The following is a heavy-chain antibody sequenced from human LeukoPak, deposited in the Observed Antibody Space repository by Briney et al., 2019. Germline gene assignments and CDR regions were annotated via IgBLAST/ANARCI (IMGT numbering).Heavy chain of an antibody. CDR3: TKSLDCSRTSCDS. CDR1: GFTFSNAW. V-gene: IGHV3-15*01. J-gene: IGHJ5*01. CDR2: IRSKTDGGTT. D-gene: IGHD2-2*01. Sequence: GGSLRLSCAASGFTFSNAWMSWVRQAPGKGLEWVGRIRSKTDGGTTDYAAPVKGRFAISRDDSRNTLYLQMSSLKTEDTAVYYCTKSLDCSRTSCDSWGQGTLVTVSS.